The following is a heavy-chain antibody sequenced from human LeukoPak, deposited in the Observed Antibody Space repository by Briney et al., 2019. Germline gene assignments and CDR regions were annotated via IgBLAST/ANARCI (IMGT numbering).Heavy chain of an antibody. J-gene: IGHJ6*02. CDR2: INPNTDFT. D-gene: IGHD4-17*01. CDR1: GYRFPSYY. CDR3: AREVPTVTRPGLDV. Sequence: ASVKVSCKGSGYRFPSYYIHWVRQAPGQGLEWMGWINPNTDFTQFAQKFQGRVTMTSDTSISTVYMQLTRLTSDDTAVYYCAREVPTVTRPGLDVWGQGTTVIVS. V-gene: IGHV1-2*02.